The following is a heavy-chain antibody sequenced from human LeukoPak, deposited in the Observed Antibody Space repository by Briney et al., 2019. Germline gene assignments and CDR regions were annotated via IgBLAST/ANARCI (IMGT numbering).Heavy chain of an antibody. CDR2: ISYDGSNK. V-gene: IGHV3-30*18. J-gene: IGHJ4*02. CDR1: GFTFSSYV. D-gene: IGHD1-26*01. CDR3: ANLQSGSYDGVDY. Sequence: GGSLRLSCAASGFTFSSYVMHWVRQAPGKGLEWVAVISYDGSNKYYADSVKGRFTISRDNSKNTLYLQMNSLRAEDTAVYYCANLQSGSYDGVDYWGQGTLVTVSS.